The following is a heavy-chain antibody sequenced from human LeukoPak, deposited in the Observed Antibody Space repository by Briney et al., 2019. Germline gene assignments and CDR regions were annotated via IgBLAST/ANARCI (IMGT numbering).Heavy chain of an antibody. D-gene: IGHD5-12*01. V-gene: IGHV4-39*01. CDR1: GGSISSSSYY. Sequence: PSETLSLTCTVSGGSISSSSYYWGWIRQPPGTGLEWIGSIYYSGSTYYNPSLKSRVTISVDTSKNQFSLKLSSVTAADTAVYYCARVGYSGYDYHPNFDYWGQGTLVTVSS. CDR3: ARVGYSGYDYHPNFDY. J-gene: IGHJ4*02. CDR2: IYYSGST.